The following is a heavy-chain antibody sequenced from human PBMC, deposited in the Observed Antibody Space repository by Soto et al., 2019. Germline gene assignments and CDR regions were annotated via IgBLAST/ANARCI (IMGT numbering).Heavy chain of an antibody. D-gene: IGHD3-10*02. V-gene: IGHV4-59*08. CDR1: GGSISSYY. CDR2: IYYSGST. Sequence: SETLSLTCTVSGGSISSYYWSWIRQPPGKGLEWIGYIYYSGSTNYNPSLKSRVTISVDTSKNQFSLKLSSVTAADTAVYYCARHVLGGQGLFDYWGQGTLVTVSS. CDR3: ARHVLGGQGLFDY. J-gene: IGHJ4*02.